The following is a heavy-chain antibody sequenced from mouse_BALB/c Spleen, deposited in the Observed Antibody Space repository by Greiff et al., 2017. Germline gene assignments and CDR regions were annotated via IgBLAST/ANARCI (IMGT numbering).Heavy chain of an antibody. V-gene: IGHV3-2*02. CDR3: ARYGYPFAY. CDR2: ISYSGST. J-gene: IGHJ3*01. Sequence: EVKLQESGPGLVKPSQSLSLTCTVTGYSITSDYAWNWIRQFPGNKLEWMGYISYSGSTSYNPSLKSRISITRDTSKNQFFLQLNSVTTEDTATYYCARYGYPFAYWGQGTLVTVSA. CDR1: GYSITSDYA. D-gene: IGHD2-2*01.